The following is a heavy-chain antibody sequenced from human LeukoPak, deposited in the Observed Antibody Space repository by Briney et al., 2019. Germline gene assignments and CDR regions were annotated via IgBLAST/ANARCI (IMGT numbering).Heavy chain of an antibody. D-gene: IGHD4-17*01. CDR3: TTVSSRMTTVTS. CDR1: TFAFSNAW. Sequence: PGGSLRLSCAASTFAFSNAWMSWVRQAPGKGLEWVGRIKTETEGGTTDYAAPVKGRFTISRDDSKNTLFLQMNSLTTEDTAVYYCTTVSSRMTTVTSWGQGTLVTVSS. V-gene: IGHV3-15*01. J-gene: IGHJ4*02. CDR2: IKTETEGGTT.